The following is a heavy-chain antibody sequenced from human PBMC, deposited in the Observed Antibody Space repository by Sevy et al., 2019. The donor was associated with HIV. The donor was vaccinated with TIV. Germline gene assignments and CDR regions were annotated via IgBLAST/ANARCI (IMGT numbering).Heavy chain of an antibody. CDR3: ARGPPDGSYDYFDY. D-gene: IGHD1-26*01. CDR2: ISGSSNYI. V-gene: IGHV3-21*06. CDR1: GFIFSSYA. Sequence: GGSLRLSCAASGFIFSSYAMSWVRQAPGKGLEWVSSISGSSNYIYYAESVKGRFRISRDNVKDTLYLQMNSLRADDTAVYYCARGPPDGSYDYFDYWGQGTLVTVSS. J-gene: IGHJ4*02.